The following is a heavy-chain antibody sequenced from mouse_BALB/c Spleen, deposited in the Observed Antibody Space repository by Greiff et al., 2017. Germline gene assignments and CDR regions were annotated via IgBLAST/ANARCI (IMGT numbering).Heavy chain of an antibody. CDR1: GFAFSSYD. D-gene: IGHD2-1*01. CDR3: ARHRDYGNYFDY. J-gene: IGHJ2*01. V-gene: IGHV5-12-1*01. CDR2: ISSGGGST. Sequence: DVKLVESGGGLVKPGGSLKLSCAASGFAFSSYDMSWVRQTPEKRLEWVAYISSGGGSTYYPDTVKGRFTISRDNAKNTLYLQMSSLKSEDTAMYYCARHRDYGNYFDYWGQGTTLTVSS.